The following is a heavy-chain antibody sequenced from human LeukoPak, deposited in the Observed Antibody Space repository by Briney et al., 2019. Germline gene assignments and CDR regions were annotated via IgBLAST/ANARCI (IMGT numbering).Heavy chain of an antibody. CDR3: ARSLLAVYFDF. CDR1: GGSINTPNYY. Sequence: SETLSLTCTVSGGSINTPNYYWGWIRQTPGKGLEWIGNIFYSGGTYYSPSLTSRVTISLDTSKNQFSLKLTSVSAADTAVYYCARSLLAVYFDFWGPGIPVTVSS. CDR2: IFYSGGT. J-gene: IGHJ4*02. V-gene: IGHV4-39*07.